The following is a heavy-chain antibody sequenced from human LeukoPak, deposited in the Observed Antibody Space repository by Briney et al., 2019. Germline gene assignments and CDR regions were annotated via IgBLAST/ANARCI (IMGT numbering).Heavy chain of an antibody. CDR1: GYTFSTYG. J-gene: IGHJ4*02. V-gene: IGHV1-18*01. CDR3: ARDLSSGGWTLEFDY. D-gene: IGHD1-1*01. CDR2: ISAHSGNT. Sequence: ASVTVSCKTSGYTFSTYGITWVRQAPGQGFQWMGWISAHSGNTKYAENFQGRIALTTDTSATTAYMELRSLTSDDTAVYYCARDLSSGGWTLEFDYWGQGSLVPSPQ.